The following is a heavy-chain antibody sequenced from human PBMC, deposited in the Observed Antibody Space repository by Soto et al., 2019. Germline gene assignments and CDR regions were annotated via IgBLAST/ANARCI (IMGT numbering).Heavy chain of an antibody. CDR1: GFSLSTSGVG. Sequence: QITLKESGPTLVKPTQTPTLTCTFSGFSLSTSGVGVGWIRQPPGKALEWLALIYWDDDKRYTPSLKSRLTITKDTSKNQVVLTMTKVDPVDTATYYCAHRVVGSGSITRAFEFWGQGTMVTVSS. V-gene: IGHV2-5*02. J-gene: IGHJ3*01. CDR3: AHRVVGSGSITRAFEF. D-gene: IGHD3-10*01. CDR2: IYWDDDK.